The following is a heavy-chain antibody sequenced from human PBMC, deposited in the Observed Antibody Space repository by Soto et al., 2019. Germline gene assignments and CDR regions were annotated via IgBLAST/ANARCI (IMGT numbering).Heavy chain of an antibody. D-gene: IGHD6-6*01. V-gene: IGHV4-59*01. CDR1: GGSISSYY. CDR2: IYYSGST. J-gene: IGHJ6*03. Sequence: SETLSLTCTVSGGSISSYYWSWIRQPPGKGLEWIGYIYYSGSTNYNPSLKSRVTISVDTSKNQFSLKLSSVTAADTAVYYCAIKEYSSSRPYYMDVRGTGPTVTLSS. CDR3: AIKEYSSSRPYYMDV.